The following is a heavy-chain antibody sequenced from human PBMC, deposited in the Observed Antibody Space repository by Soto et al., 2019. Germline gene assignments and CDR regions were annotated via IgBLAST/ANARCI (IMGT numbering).Heavy chain of an antibody. CDR3: ARPPTAVAGRPDAFDI. CDR2: TIPIFGTA. Sequence: GASVKVSCKASGGTFSSYAISWVRQAPGQGFEWMGGTIPIFGTANYAQKFQGRVTITADESTSTAYMELSSLRSEDTAVYYCARPPTAVAGRPDAFDIWGQGTMVTVS. CDR1: GGTFSSYA. J-gene: IGHJ3*02. V-gene: IGHV1-69*13. D-gene: IGHD6-19*01.